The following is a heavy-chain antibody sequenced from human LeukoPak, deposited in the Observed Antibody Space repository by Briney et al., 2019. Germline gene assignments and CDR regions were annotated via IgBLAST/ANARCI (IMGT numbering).Heavy chain of an antibody. CDR2: IKEDSSDK. V-gene: IGHV3-7*01. J-gene: IGHJ5*01. D-gene: IGHD3-3*01. CDR1: GFTFHKYW. Sequence: GGSLRLSCASSGFTFHKYWMNWVRQSPGKGLEWVANIKEDSSDKNYVDSMKGRSTISRDNAKNSLYLQMNSLGVEDTAVYYCARESGRFRFDSWGQGTLVTVSS. CDR3: ARESGRFRFDS.